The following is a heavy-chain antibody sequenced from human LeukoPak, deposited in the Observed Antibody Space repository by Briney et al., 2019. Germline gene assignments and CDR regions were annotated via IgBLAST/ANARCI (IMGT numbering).Heavy chain of an antibody. D-gene: IGHD5-24*01. CDR2: VYYIGST. J-gene: IGHJ3*02. Sequence: WETLSLTCTVSGDSISRSSDYWGWIRQPPGKGPEWIGSVYYIGSTFYNPSLKSRLTISIATSKNQFSLKLRSVTAADTAVYYCAREDAEQMDNSFDIWGQGTMVTVSS. V-gene: IGHV4-39*07. CDR1: GDSISRSSDY. CDR3: AREDAEQMDNSFDI.